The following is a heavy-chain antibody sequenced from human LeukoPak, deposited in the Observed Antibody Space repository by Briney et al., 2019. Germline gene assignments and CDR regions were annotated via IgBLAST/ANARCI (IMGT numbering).Heavy chain of an antibody. Sequence: GGALRLSCAASGFTFSSYSMNWVRQAPGKGLEWVSSISSSSSYIYYAESVKGRFTISRDNAKNSLYLQMNSLRAEDTAVYYCARVWDYGDYAFDYWGQGTLVTVSS. D-gene: IGHD4-17*01. CDR2: ISSSSSYI. V-gene: IGHV3-21*01. CDR3: ARVWDYGDYAFDY. J-gene: IGHJ4*02. CDR1: GFTFSSYS.